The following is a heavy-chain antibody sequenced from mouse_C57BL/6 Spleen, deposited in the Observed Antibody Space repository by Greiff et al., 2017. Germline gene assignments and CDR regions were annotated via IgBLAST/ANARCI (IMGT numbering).Heavy chain of an antibody. J-gene: IGHJ2*01. CDR3: ARDGGPLGDY. CDR1: GYTFTSYG. V-gene: IGHV1-81*01. CDR2: IYPRSGNT. D-gene: IGHD1-1*02. Sequence: VQLQQSGAELVRPGASVKLSCKASGYTFTSYGISWVKQRPGQGLEWIGEIYPRSGNTYYNEKFKGKATLTADKSSSTTYMELRSLTSEDSAVYVCARDGGPLGDYWGQGTTLTVSS.